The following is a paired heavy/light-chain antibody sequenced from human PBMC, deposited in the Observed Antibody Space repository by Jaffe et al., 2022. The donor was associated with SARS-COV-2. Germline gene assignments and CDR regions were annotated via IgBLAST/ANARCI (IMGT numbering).Light chain of an antibody. J-gene: IGKJ1*01. V-gene: IGKV1-39*01. CDR3: QQSYSTLGG. Sequence: DIQMTQSPSSLSASVGDRVTITCRASQSISSYLNWYQQKPGKAPKLLIYAASSLQSGVPSRFSGSGSGTDFTLTISSLQPEDFATYYCQQSYSTLGGFGQGTKVEIK. CDR2: AAS. CDR1: QSISSY.
Heavy chain of an antibody. Sequence: EVQLLESGGGLVQPGGSLRLSCAASGFTFSSYAMSWVRQAPGKGLEWVSAISGSGGSTYYADSVKGRFTISRDNSKNTLYLQMNSLRAEDTAVYYCAKSRPYYYGSGSSYYYYGLDVWGQGTTVTVSS. CDR2: ISGSGGST. J-gene: IGHJ6*02. CDR1: GFTFSSYA. V-gene: IGHV3-23*01. D-gene: IGHD3-10*01. CDR3: AKSRPYYYGSGSSYYYYGLDV.